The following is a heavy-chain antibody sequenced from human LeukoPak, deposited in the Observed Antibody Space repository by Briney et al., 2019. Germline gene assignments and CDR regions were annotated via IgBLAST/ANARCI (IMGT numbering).Heavy chain of an antibody. V-gene: IGHV3-48*04. D-gene: IGHD2-21*01. CDR3: ARGPSGGNTLWMDY. CDR2: ISSSGSTI. J-gene: IGHJ4*02. Sequence: PGGSLRLSCAASGFTFSSYWMHWVRQAPGKGLEWVSYISSSGSTIYYADSVKGRFTISRDNAKNSLYLHMNSLRAEDTAVYYCARGPSGGNTLWMDYWGQGTLVTVSS. CDR1: GFTFSSYW.